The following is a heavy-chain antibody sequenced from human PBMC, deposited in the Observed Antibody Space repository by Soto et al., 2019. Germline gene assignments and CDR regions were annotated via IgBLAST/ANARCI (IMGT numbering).Heavy chain of an antibody. CDR1: GFIFSDYW. Sequence: GGSLSLSRAASGFIFSDYWMSWVRQVPGKRLEWESTFRQSGGNTHHADPVKGRFTISRDTSNNILFLQMNSLRAEDTAIYYCTKDSHWAIISPTHDYWGQGTLVTAPQ. J-gene: IGHJ4*02. V-gene: IGHV3-23*01. CDR2: FRQSGGNT. CDR3: TKDSHWAIISPTHDY. D-gene: IGHD2-2*01.